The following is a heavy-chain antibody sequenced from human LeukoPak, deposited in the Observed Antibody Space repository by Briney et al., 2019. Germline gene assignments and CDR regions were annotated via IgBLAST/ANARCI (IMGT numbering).Heavy chain of an antibody. CDR2: IIPRFATT. CDR1: GGSFSNFA. CDR3: ARGGHRVHDYGGNSGDY. Sequence: SVKVSCKASGGSFSNFAISWVRQAPGQGLEWMGQIIPRFATTSYAQKFQGRVTLIADESADTAYMELSSLRSEDTAVYFCARGGHRVHDYGGNSGDYWGQGTLVTVSS. V-gene: IGHV1-69*13. D-gene: IGHD4-23*01. J-gene: IGHJ4*02.